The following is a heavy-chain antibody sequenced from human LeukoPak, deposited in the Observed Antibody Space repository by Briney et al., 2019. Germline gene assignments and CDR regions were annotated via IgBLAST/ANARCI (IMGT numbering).Heavy chain of an antibody. CDR3: ARDPQYYYDSSFDY. D-gene: IGHD3-22*01. V-gene: IGHV1-18*01. Sequence: ASVKVSCKASGYTFTSYGISWVRQAPGQGLEWMGWISAYNGNTNYAQKLQGRVTMTTDTSTSTAYMELRSLRSDDTAVYCCARDPQYYYDSSFDYWGQGTLVTVSS. CDR1: GYTFTSYG. CDR2: ISAYNGNT. J-gene: IGHJ4*02.